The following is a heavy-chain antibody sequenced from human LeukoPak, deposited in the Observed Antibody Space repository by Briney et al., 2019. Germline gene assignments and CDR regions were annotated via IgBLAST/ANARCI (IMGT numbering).Heavy chain of an antibody. V-gene: IGHV4-39*01. Sequence: SETLSLTCTVSGGSISSSSNYWGWIRQPPGKGLEWIGSFYYSGSTYYNPSLKSRVTISVDTSENQFSLKLSSVTAADTAVYYCARATITVVRFDYWGQGTLVTVSS. D-gene: IGHD4-23*01. CDR1: GGSISSSSNY. CDR3: ARATITVVRFDY. J-gene: IGHJ4*02. CDR2: FYYSGST.